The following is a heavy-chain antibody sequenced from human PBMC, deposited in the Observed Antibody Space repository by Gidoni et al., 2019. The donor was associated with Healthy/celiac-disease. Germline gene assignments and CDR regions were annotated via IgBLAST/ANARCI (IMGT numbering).Heavy chain of an antibody. V-gene: IGHV4-31*01. CDR3: ARVSSGCSGGSCYFSGFDY. CDR2: IYYSGST. J-gene: IGHJ4*02. D-gene: IGHD2-15*01. Sequence: QVQLQESGPGLVKPSPTLSLTCTVSGGSFTSGCYYWSWIRQHPGKGLEWIGYIYYSGSTYYNPSHKSLVTISVDTSKNQFSLKLSSVTAADTAVYYCARVSSGCSGGSCYFSGFDYWGQGTLVTVSS. CDR1: GGSFTSGCYY.